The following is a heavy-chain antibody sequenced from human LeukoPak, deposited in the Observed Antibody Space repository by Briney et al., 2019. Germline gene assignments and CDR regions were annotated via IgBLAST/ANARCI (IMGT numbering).Heavy chain of an antibody. CDR3: ARDRDSSGYGDAFGI. V-gene: IGHV4-59*01. D-gene: IGHD3-22*01. J-gene: IGHJ3*02. CDR2: IYYSGST. CDR1: GGSISSYY. Sequence: SETLSLTCTVSGGSISSYYWSWIRQPPGKGLEWIGYIYYSGSTNYNPSLKSRVTISVDTSKNQFSLKLSSVTAADTAVYYCARDRDSSGYGDAFGIWGQGTMVTVSS.